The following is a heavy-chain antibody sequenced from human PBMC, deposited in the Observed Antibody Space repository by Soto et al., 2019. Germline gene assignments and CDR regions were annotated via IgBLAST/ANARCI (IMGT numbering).Heavy chain of an antibody. CDR1: GGSISSSSYY. Sequence: SSETLSLTCTVSGGSISSSSYYWGLILQPPGKGLEWIGSIYYSGSTYYNTSLKSRVTISVDTSKNQFSLKLSSVTDADTAVYYCARHWNYFPNXFDPWGQGTLVTVSS. V-gene: IGHV4-39*01. J-gene: IGHJ5*02. D-gene: IGHD1-7*01. CDR2: IYYSGST. CDR3: ARHWNYFPNXFDP.